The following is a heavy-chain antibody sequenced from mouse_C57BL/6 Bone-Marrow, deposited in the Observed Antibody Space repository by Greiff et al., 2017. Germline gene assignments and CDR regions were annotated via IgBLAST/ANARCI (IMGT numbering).Heavy chain of an antibody. CDR3: ARSGYGSFWYFDV. D-gene: IGHD1-1*01. V-gene: IGHV1-54*01. J-gene: IGHJ1*03. CDR1: GYAFTNYL. Sequence: LVESGAELVRPGTSVKVSCKASGYAFTNYLIEWVKQRPGQGLEWIGVINPGSGGTNYNEKFKGKATLTADKSSSTAYMQLSSLTSEDSAVYFCARSGYGSFWYFDVWGTGTTVTVSS. CDR2: INPGSGGT.